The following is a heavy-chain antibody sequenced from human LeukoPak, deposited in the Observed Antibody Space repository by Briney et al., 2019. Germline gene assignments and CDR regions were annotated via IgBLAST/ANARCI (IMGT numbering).Heavy chain of an antibody. V-gene: IGHV4-59*08. CDR3: ARRRGFRNGWHDY. Sequence: SEPLSLTCTVSGGSIRSDYWSWIRQPPGKGLEWIGYIYYNGVTNYHPSLKSRITISVDTFQNRFSLKLSSVTPAHTAVYYCARRRGFRNGWHDYWGQGTLVTVSS. CDR2: IYYNGVT. D-gene: IGHD6-19*01. CDR1: GGSIRSDY. J-gene: IGHJ4*02.